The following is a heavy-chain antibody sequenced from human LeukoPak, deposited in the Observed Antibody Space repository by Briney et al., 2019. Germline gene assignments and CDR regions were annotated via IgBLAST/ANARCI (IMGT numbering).Heavy chain of an antibody. CDR3: ARERDCSSTSRYVNDY. V-gene: IGHV3-7*03. CDR1: GFTFSSYW. Sequence: GGSLRLSCAASGFTFSSYWMSWVRQAPGKGLEWVANIKQDGSEKYYVDSVKGRFTISRDNAKNSLYLQMNSLRAEDTAVYYCARERDCSSTSRYVNDYWGQGTLVTVSS. J-gene: IGHJ4*02. D-gene: IGHD2-2*01. CDR2: IKQDGSEK.